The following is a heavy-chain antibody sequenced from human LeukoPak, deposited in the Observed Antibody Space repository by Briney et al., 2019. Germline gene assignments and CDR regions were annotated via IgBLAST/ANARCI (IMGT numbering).Heavy chain of an antibody. V-gene: IGHV3-33*01. CDR1: GFSFSSYG. D-gene: IGHD6-19*01. CDR2: IWYDGSNK. Sequence: RSLRLSCAASGFSFSSYGMHWVRQAPGKGLEWVALIWYDGSNKYYADSVKGRFTISRDNAKNSLYLQMDGLRAEDTAVYYCARDRGAVAATWFDYWGQGTLVTVSS. J-gene: IGHJ4*02. CDR3: ARDRGAVAATWFDY.